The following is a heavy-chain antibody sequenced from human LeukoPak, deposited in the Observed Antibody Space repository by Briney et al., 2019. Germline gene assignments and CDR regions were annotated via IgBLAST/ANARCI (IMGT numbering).Heavy chain of an antibody. J-gene: IGHJ6*03. V-gene: IGHV4-31*03. D-gene: IGHD3-10*01. CDR2: IYYSGST. CDR1: GGSISSGGYY. Sequence: SQTLSLTCTVSGGSISSGGYYWSWIRQHPGKGLEWIGYIYYSGSTYYNPSLKSRVTISVDTSKNQFSLKLSSVTAADTAVYYCAREAGWFGELLPYYYYYMDVWGKGTTVTVSS. CDR3: AREAGWFGELLPYYYYYMDV.